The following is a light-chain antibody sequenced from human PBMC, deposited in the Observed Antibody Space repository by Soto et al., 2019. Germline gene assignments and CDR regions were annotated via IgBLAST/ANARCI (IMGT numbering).Light chain of an antibody. CDR2: KAS. CDR3: QQYKSSST. J-gene: IGKJ1*01. V-gene: IGKV1-5*03. Sequence: DIQMTQSPSTLSASVGDRVTMTFRGSQSISIWLAWYQPKPGKAPNLLINKASSLQSEVPSRFSGSGSGTEFTLTITSLQPDDFGVYYCQQYKSSSTFGQGTKVDIK. CDR1: QSISIW.